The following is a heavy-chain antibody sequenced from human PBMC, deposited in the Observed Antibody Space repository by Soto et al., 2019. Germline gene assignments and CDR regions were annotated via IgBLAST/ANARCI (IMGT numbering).Heavy chain of an antibody. V-gene: IGHV4-4*02. CDR2: IYHSGST. D-gene: IGHD3-10*01. CDR1: GASISSSNW. J-gene: IGHJ4*02. CDR3: ARRWGEGRVDY. Sequence: QVQLQESGPGLVKPSGTLSLTCAVSGASISSSNWWSWVRQPPGKGLEWIGEIYHSGSTNYNPSLKXRRTXSXDKARNQCSLKLSSVTAADTAVYYCARRWGEGRVDYWGQGTLVTVSS.